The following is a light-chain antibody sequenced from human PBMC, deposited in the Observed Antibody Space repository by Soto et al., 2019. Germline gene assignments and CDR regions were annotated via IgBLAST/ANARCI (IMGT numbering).Light chain of an antibody. V-gene: IGKV3-11*01. CDR2: GAS. Sequence: VLTQSPATLSLSPGERATLSCRASENVRTFVDWYQQKPGQAPRLLIYGASNRATDIPARFSGSGSGTEFTLTISSLQSEDFAVYYCQQRSIWPPWTFGQGTKVDIK. J-gene: IGKJ1*01. CDR3: QQRSIWPPWT. CDR1: ENVRTF.